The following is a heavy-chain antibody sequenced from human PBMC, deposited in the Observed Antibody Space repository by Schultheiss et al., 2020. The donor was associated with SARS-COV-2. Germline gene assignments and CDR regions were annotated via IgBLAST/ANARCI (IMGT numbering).Heavy chain of an antibody. CDR2: IYYSGST. D-gene: IGHD3-10*01. V-gene: IGHV4-61*08. J-gene: IGHJ4*02. CDR1: GGSISSGGYY. Sequence: SETLSLTCTVSGGSISSGGYYWSWIRQPPGKGLEWIGYIYYSGSTNYNPSLKSRVTISVDTSRNQFSLKLSTVTAADTAVYYFARARGQYYGSGRLFDYWGQGTLVTVSS. CDR3: ARARGQYYGSGRLFDY.